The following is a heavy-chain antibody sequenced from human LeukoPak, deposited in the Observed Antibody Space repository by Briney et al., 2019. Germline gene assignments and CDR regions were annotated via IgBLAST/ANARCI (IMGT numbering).Heavy chain of an antibody. CDR2: IYPGDSDT. V-gene: IGHV5-51*01. D-gene: IGHD1-26*01. CDR3: ARHMGSGSTYYYYGMDV. J-gene: IGHJ6*02. CDR1: GYSFTSYW. Sequence: GESLKISCKGSGYSFTSYWIGWVRQMPGKGLEWMGIIYPGDSDTRYSPSFQGQVTISADKSISTAYLQWSSLKASDTAMYYCARHMGSGSTYYYYGMDVWGQGTTVTVSS.